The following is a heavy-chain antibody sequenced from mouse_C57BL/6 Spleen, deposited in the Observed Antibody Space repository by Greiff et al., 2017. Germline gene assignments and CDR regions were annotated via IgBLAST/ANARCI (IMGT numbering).Heavy chain of an antibody. J-gene: IGHJ3*01. Sequence: VQLQQSGPELVKPGASVKISCKASGYAFSSSWMNWVKQRPGKGLEWIGRIYPGDGDTNYNGKFKGKATLTADKSSSTAYMQLSSLTSEDSAVYFCARGGNYYGSKFPFAYWGQGTLVTVSA. CDR3: ARGGNYYGSKFPFAY. D-gene: IGHD1-1*01. CDR1: GYAFSSSW. V-gene: IGHV1-82*01. CDR2: IYPGDGDT.